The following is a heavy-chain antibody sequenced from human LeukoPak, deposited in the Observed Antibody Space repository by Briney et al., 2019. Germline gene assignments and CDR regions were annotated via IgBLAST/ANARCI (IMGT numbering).Heavy chain of an antibody. CDR1: GESFSGYY. D-gene: IGHD1-26*01. V-gene: IGHV4-34*01. Sequence: SETLSLTCAVYGESFSGYYWSWVRQPPGKGLEWIGEIHYRGTTNYNPSLKSRVTVSADTSRNQFSLNLTSVTAADTAVYYCATLIVGTTYFDHWGHGSLVTVFS. J-gene: IGHJ4*01. CDR2: IHYRGTT. CDR3: ATLIVGTTYFDH.